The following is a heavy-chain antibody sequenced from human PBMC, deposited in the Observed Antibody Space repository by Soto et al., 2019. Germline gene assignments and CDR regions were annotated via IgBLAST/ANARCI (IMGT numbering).Heavy chain of an antibody. V-gene: IGHV4-59*01. D-gene: IGHD1-26*01. J-gene: IGHJ6*02. CDR2: IYYRGST. Sequence: ASETLSLTCNVSGGSISCYYWSWIRRSPGKGLEYIGYIYYRGSTNYNSSLKSRVTMSVDTSRNQFSLKMNSVTAADTAVYYCARQQLLSFYYALDVWGQGTTVTVSS. CDR1: GGSISCYY. CDR3: ARQQLLSFYYALDV.